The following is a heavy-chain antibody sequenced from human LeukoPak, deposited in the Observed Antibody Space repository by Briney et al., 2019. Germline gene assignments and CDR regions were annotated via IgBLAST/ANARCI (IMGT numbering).Heavy chain of an antibody. D-gene: IGHD3-22*01. CDR2: ISGSGGST. CDR1: GFTFSSYA. V-gene: IGHV3-23*01. Sequence: GGSLRLSCAASGFTFSSYAMSWVRQAPGKGLEWVSAISGSGGSTYYADSVKGRFTISRDNAKNSLYLQMNSLRAEDTAVYYCARGEEGYYDSSGYYGDYYYYGMDVWGQGTTVTVSS. J-gene: IGHJ6*02. CDR3: ARGEEGYYDSSGYYGDYYYYGMDV.